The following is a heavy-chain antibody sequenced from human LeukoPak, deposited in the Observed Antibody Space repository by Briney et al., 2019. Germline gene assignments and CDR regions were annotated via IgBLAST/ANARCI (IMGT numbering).Heavy chain of an antibody. Sequence: SETLSLTCTVSGGSFSSGSYYWSWVRQPAGKGLEWIGRIHSGGSTNHSPSLKSRVTISVDTSKNQLSLKLNSVTAADAAVYYCARSTVDRSMADHYSSYMDVWGKGTTVTVSS. CDR3: ARSTVDRSMADHYSSYMDV. J-gene: IGHJ6*03. CDR2: IHSGGST. V-gene: IGHV4-61*02. D-gene: IGHD5-18*01. CDR1: GGSFSSGSYY.